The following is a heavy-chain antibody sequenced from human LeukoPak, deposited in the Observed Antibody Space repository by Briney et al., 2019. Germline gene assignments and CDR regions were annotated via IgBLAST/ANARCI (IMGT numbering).Heavy chain of an antibody. CDR1: GFTFSSHG. V-gene: IGHV3-23*01. CDR2: IIPSGHTT. J-gene: IGHJ4*02. D-gene: IGHD5-24*01. CDR3: AKDDRWLQFCC. Sequence: GGSLRLSCAASGFTFSSHGMNWVRRAPGKGLEWVSGIIPSGHTTYYADSVRGRFTISRDNSRNTLYLQMNSLRAEDTAVYYCAKDDRWLQFCCWGQGTLVTVSA.